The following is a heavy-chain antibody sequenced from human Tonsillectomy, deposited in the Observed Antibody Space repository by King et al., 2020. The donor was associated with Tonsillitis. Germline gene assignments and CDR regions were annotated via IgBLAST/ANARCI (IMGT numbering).Heavy chain of an antibody. D-gene: IGHD2-2*02. J-gene: IGHJ4*02. V-gene: IGHV3-11*01. CDR2: ISSSGSTI. CDR3: ARGRFCSSTSCYTRFLVNY. Sequence: VQLVESGGGLVKPGGSLRLSCAASGFTFSDYYMSWIRQAPGKGLEWVSYISSSGSTIYSADSVKGRFTISRDNANNSLYLQMNSLRAEDTAVYYCARGRFCSSTSCYTRFLVNYWGQGTLVTVSS. CDR1: GFTFSDYY.